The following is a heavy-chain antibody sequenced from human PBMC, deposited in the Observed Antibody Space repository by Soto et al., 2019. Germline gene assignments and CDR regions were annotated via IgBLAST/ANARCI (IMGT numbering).Heavy chain of an antibody. Sequence: SVKVSCKASGGTFSSYAISWVRQAPGQGLEWMRGIIPIFGTANYAQKFQGRVTITADESTSTAYMELSSLRSEDTDVYYSAPFIGYNCFDPWGQGTLVTVSS. D-gene: IGHD3-16*02. J-gene: IGHJ5*02. CDR3: APFIGYNCFDP. CDR2: IIPIFGTA. V-gene: IGHV1-69*13. CDR1: GGTFSSYA.